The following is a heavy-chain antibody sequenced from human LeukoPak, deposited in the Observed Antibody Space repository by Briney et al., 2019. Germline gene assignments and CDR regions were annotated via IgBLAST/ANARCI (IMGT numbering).Heavy chain of an antibody. CDR3: ARDKLRFLEWLGDNWFDP. D-gene: IGHD3-3*01. Sequence: ASVKVSCKASGGTFSSYAISWVRQAPGQGLEWVGWISAYNGNTNYAQKLQGRVTMTTDTSTSTAYMELRSLRSDDTAVYYCARDKLRFLEWLGDNWFDPWGQGTLVTVSS. CDR2: ISAYNGNT. CDR1: GGTFSSYA. V-gene: IGHV1-18*01. J-gene: IGHJ5*02.